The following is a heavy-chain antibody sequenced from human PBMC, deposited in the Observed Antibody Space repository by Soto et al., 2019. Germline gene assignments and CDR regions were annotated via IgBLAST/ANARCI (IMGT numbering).Heavy chain of an antibody. CDR3: ASRYCSGGSCCPPAYGMDV. Sequence: GGSLRLSCAASGFTFSSYAMHWVRQAPGKGLEWVAVISYDGSNKYYADSVKGRFTISRDNSKNTLYLQMNSLRAEDTAVYYCASRYCSGGSCCPPAYGMDVWGQGTTVTVSS. CDR1: GFTFSSYA. D-gene: IGHD2-15*01. CDR2: ISYDGSNK. V-gene: IGHV3-30-3*01. J-gene: IGHJ6*02.